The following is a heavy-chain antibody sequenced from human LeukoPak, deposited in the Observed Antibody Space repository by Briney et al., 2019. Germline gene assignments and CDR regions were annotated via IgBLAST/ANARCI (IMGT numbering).Heavy chain of an antibody. CDR1: GXSISSSSTYY. J-gene: IGHJ4*02. CDR3: YSMGY. D-gene: IGHD2-15*01. V-gene: IGHV4-39*01. Sequence: PSETLSLTCTVSGXSISSSSTYYWAWVRQPPGKGLEWIASIHYSGSTYYNPSLKSRVTIAVDTPKNQFSLRLSSVTAAHTAVFYCYSMGYWGQGTLVTVSS. CDR2: IHYSGST.